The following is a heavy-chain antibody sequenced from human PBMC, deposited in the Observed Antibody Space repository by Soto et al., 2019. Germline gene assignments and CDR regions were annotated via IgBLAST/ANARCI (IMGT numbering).Heavy chain of an antibody. D-gene: IGHD3-9*01. CDR3: ARDVDRTGHLNWFDP. CDR1: GFSLSGYG. CDR2: IWDHGTTK. Sequence: QVQLVESGGGVVQPGRSLRLSCEVSGFSLSGYGMHWVRQAPGKGLEWVAVIWDHGTTKNYADSVKGRFTISRDISKNTVDLRMDSMKVEDTAVYYCARDVDRTGHLNWFDPWGQGVMVTVSS. J-gene: IGHJ5*02. V-gene: IGHV3-33*01.